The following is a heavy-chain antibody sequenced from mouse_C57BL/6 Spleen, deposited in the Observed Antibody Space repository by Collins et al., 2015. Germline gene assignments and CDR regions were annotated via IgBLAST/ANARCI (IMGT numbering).Heavy chain of an antibody. CDR3: ARHERSSSLDY. CDR1: GFTFSSYG. V-gene: IGHV5-6*01. J-gene: IGHJ2*01. Sequence: EVQLVESGGDLVKPGGSLKLSCAASGFTFSSYGMSWVRQTPDKRLEWVATISSGGSYTYYPDSVKGRFTISRDNAKNTLYLQMSSLKSEDTAMYYCARHERSSSLDYWGQGTTLTVSS. CDR2: ISSGGSYT. D-gene: IGHD1-1*01.